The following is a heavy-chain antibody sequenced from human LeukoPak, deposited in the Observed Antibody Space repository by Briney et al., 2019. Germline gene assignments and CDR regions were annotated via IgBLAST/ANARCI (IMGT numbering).Heavy chain of an antibody. CDR2: ISGSGGST. CDR1: GFTFSSYA. CDR3: AKVGSGWYRYFDY. V-gene: IGHV3-23*01. D-gene: IGHD6-19*01. Sequence: GGSLRLSCAASGFTFSSYAMSWVRQAPGKGREWGSAISGSGGSTYYADSVKGRFTISRDNSKNTLYLQMNSLRAEDTAVYYCAKVGSGWYRYFDYWGQGTLVTVSS. J-gene: IGHJ4*02.